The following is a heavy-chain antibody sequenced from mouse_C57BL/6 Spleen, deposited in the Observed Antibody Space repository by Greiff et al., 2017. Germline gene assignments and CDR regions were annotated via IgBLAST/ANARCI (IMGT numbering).Heavy chain of an antibody. J-gene: IGHJ1*03. CDR1: GYTFTDYY. D-gene: IGHD1-1*01. CDR3: ARGGRGSSPYWYFDV. Sequence: VQLQQSGPVLVKPGASVKMSCKASGYTFTDYYMNWVKQSHGKSLEWIGVINPYNGGTSYNQKFKGKATLTVDKSSSTAYMELNSLTSEDSAVYYCARGGRGSSPYWYFDVWGTGTTVTVSS. CDR2: INPYNGGT. V-gene: IGHV1-19*01.